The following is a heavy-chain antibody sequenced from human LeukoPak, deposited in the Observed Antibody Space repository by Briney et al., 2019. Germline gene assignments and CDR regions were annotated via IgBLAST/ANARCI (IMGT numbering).Heavy chain of an antibody. Sequence: GGSLRLSCAASGFTFSSYWMHWVRQAPGKGLVWVSRINSDGSSTSYADSVKGRFTISRDNAKNSLYLQMNSLRAEDTAVYYCARVGTLRWELRRGDAFDIWGQGTMVTVSS. CDR2: INSDGSST. V-gene: IGHV3-74*01. CDR1: GFTFSSYW. CDR3: ARVGTLRWELRRGDAFDI. D-gene: IGHD1-26*01. J-gene: IGHJ3*02.